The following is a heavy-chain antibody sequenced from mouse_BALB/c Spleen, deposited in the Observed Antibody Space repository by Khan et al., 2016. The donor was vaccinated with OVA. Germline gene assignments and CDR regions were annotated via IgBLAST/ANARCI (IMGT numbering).Heavy chain of an antibody. CDR2: IYPGSGST. CDR3: AKICYGYAYAMDY. J-gene: IGHJ4*01. D-gene: IGHD2-2*01. CDR1: GYTFTDYD. Sequence: QVQLQQPGPELMKPGASVKMSCKTSGYTFTDYDIRWVKQRPGQGLEWIGEIYPGSGSTYYNEKFKGKATLTVYKSSTTAYMQLSRLTSEDAAVYFCAKICYGYAYAMDYWGQGTAVTVSS. V-gene: IGHV1-77*01.